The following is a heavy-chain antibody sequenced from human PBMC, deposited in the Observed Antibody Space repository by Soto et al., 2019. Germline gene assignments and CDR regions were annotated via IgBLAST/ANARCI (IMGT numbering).Heavy chain of an antibody. V-gene: IGHV3-48*03. D-gene: IGHD2-15*01. J-gene: IGHJ5*02. Sequence: GSLRLSCAASGFIFSISEMTWVRQTPGKGLEWISFISNTGNTIYYADSVKGRFTISRDNARGSVYLQMNSLTADDTALYFCARGRSKDFTSTPPPSFDPWGQGVLVTVSS. CDR2: ISNTGNTI. CDR1: GFIFSISE. CDR3: ARGRSKDFTSTPPPSFDP.